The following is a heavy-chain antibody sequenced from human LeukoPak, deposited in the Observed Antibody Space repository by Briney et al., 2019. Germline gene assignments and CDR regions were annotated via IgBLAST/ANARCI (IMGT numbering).Heavy chain of an antibody. J-gene: IGHJ4*02. Sequence: PSETLSLTCAVYGGSFSGYYWSWIRQPPGKGLEWIGEINHSGSTNYNPSLKSRVTISVDTSKNQFSLKLSSVTAADSAVYYCARETYYDFWSGQKGFDYWGQGTLVTVSS. D-gene: IGHD3-3*01. CDR1: GGSFSGYY. V-gene: IGHV4-34*01. CDR2: INHSGST. CDR3: ARETYYDFWSGQKGFDY.